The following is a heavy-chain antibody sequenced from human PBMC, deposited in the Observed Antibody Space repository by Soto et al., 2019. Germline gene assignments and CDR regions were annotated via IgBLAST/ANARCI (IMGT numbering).Heavy chain of an antibody. CDR3: ARESYYYGSGSWA. D-gene: IGHD3-10*01. J-gene: IGHJ4*02. V-gene: IGHV3-66*01. Sequence: EVQLVESGGGLVQPGGSLRLSCAASGFTVSSNYMSWVRQAPGKGLEWVSVIYSGGSTYYADSVKGRFTISRDNSNNTLYLEMNSLRAEDTAVYYCARESYYYGSGSWAWGQGTLVTVSS. CDR1: GFTVSSNY. CDR2: IYSGGST.